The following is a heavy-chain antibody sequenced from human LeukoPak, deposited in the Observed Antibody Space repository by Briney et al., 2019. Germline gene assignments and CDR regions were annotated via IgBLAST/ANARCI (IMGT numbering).Heavy chain of an antibody. D-gene: IGHD3-22*01. CDR3: ARANYYDSSGNYSPADY. V-gene: IGHV1-69*13. CDR2: IIPIFGTA. Sequence: SVKVSCKASGGTFNSYAISWVRQAPGQGLEWMGGIIPIFGTANYAQKFQGRVTITADESTSTAYMELSSLRSEDTAVYYCARANYYDSSGNYSPADYWGQGTLVTVSS. J-gene: IGHJ4*02. CDR1: GGTFNSYA.